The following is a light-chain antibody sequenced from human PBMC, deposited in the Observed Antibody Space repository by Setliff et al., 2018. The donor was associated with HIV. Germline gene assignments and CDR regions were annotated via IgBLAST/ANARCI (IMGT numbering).Light chain of an antibody. CDR3: SSSTRTSTL. V-gene: IGLV2-14*03. J-gene: IGLJ1*01. CDR1: SSDVGSYNH. CDR2: NVN. Sequence: QSAMTQPASVSGSPGQSITISCNGTSSDVGSYNHVYWFQQHQGKAPKNWIWNVNNRPSGVSNRFSGSKSGNTASLTISGLQAEDEADYYCSSSTRTSTLFGTGTKVTVL.